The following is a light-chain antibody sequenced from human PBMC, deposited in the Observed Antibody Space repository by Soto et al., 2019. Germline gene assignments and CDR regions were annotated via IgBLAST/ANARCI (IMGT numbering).Light chain of an antibody. CDR1: QSVSSS. CDR3: QQCSKWPPT. Sequence: EIVLTQSPATLSFSPGERATLSCRASQSVSSSLAWYQQKLGQAPRLLIYDASNRATGIPARFSGSGSGTDFTLIISSLEPEDFAVYYCQQCSKWPPTFGQGTRLEIK. V-gene: IGKV3-11*01. CDR2: DAS. J-gene: IGKJ5*01.